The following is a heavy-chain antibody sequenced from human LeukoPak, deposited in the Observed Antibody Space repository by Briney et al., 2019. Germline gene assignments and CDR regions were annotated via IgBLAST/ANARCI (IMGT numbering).Heavy chain of an antibody. CDR3: ARGGYDFWSGYYPYYMDV. Sequence: ASVKVSCKASGYTFTSYDINWVRQATGQGLEWMGWMNPNSGNTGYAQKFQGRVTITRSTSISTAYMELSSLRSEDTAVYYCARGGYDFWSGYYPYYMDVWGKGTTVTVSS. CDR1: GYTFTSYD. D-gene: IGHD3-3*01. J-gene: IGHJ6*03. V-gene: IGHV1-8*03. CDR2: MNPNSGNT.